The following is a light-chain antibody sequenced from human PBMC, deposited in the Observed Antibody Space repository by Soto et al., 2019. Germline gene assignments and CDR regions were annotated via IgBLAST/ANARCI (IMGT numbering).Light chain of an antibody. CDR1: PGVGGW. CDR2: ATS. V-gene: IGKV1-12*01. Sequence: IQMTQSPSSVSASVGDRVTMTCRASPGVGGWLAWYQQKPGKVPKLLIYATSSLHSGVPSRFSGSGSGTDFTFTISRLQPEDIATYYCQQYENLPTFGQGTRLEIK. CDR3: QQYENLPT. J-gene: IGKJ5*01.